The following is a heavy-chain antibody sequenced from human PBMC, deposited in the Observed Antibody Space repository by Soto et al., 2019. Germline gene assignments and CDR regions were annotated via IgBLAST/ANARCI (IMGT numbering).Heavy chain of an antibody. D-gene: IGHD4-17*01. CDR3: AKETSDVRRWFDP. V-gene: IGHV3-30*18. Sequence: GGSLRLSCAASGFTFSSYGMHWVRQAPGKGLEWVAVISYDGSNKYYADSVKGRFTISRDNSKNTLYLQMNSLRAEDTAVYYCAKETSDVRRWFDPWGQGTLVTVSS. CDR2: ISYDGSNK. CDR1: GFTFSSYG. J-gene: IGHJ5*02.